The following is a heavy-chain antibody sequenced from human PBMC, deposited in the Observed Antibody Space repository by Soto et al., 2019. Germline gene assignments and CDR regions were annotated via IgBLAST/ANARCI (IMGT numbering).Heavy chain of an antibody. D-gene: IGHD5-12*01. CDR3: ARGYSGYGFHAFDI. V-gene: IGHV4-31*03. CDR2: IYYSGST. CDR1: GGSISSGGYY. J-gene: IGHJ3*02. Sequence: PSETLSLTCTVSGGSISSGGYYWSWIRQHPGKGLEWIGYIYYSGSTYYNPSLKSRVTISVDTSKNQFSLKLSSVTAADTAVYYCARGYSGYGFHAFDIWGQGTMVTVSS.